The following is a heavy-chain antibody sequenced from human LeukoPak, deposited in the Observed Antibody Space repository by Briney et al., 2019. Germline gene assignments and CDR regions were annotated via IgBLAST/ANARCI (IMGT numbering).Heavy chain of an antibody. CDR3: ARGALFDP. CDR2: IYRGGRT. D-gene: IGHD3-3*02. Sequence: GGSLRLSCAASGFTVNSNYMSWVRQAPGKGLEWGSVIYRGGRTYFADSVKGSFTISRDNSKNTLYLQMNSLRAEDTAVYYYARGALFDPWGQGTLVTVPS. J-gene: IGHJ5*02. V-gene: IGHV3-66*01. CDR1: GFTVNSNY.